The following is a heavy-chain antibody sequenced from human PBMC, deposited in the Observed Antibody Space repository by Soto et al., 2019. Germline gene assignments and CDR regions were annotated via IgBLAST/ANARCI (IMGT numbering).Heavy chain of an antibody. V-gene: IGHV4-59*08. J-gene: IGHJ3*02. CDR3: ASLSSSSRAFDI. D-gene: IGHD6-6*01. CDR2: IYYSGST. Sequence: SDTLSLTCTVSGGSISSYYWSWIRQPPGKGLEWIGYIYYSGSTNYNPSLKSRVTISVDTSKNQFSLKLSSVTAADTAVYYCASLSSSSRAFDIWGQGTMVTVSS. CDR1: GGSISSYY.